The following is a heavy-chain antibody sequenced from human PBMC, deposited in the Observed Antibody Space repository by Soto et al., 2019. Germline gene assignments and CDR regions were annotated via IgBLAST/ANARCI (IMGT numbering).Heavy chain of an antibody. CDR3: ARSGLRVTTYYYYYYYGMDV. Sequence: GGSLRLSCAASGFTFSSYWMSWVRQAPGKGLEWVANIKQDGSEKYYVDPVKGRFTISRDNAKNSLYLQMNSLRAEDTAVYYCARSGLRVTTYYYYYYYGMDVWGQGTTVTVSS. D-gene: IGHD4-17*01. CDR2: IKQDGSEK. CDR1: GFTFSSYW. J-gene: IGHJ6*02. V-gene: IGHV3-7*01.